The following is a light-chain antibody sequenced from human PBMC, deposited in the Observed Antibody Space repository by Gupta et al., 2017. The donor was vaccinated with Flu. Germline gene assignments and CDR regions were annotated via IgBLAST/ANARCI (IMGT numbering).Light chain of an antibody. V-gene: IGKV1-39*01. Sequence: PSSLSASVGDTVTITCLASQRISSNLNWYQHKTGKAPNLLIFAVSDLQSGVPSRFSGSGSGTEFKLTISRLQTEDFATYYCQQSDSTPLTFGDGTKVEI. CDR2: AVS. CDR3: QQSDSTPLT. CDR1: QRISSN. J-gene: IGKJ3*01.